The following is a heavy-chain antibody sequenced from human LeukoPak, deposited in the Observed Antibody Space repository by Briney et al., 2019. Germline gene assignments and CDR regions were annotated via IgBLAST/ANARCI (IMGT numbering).Heavy chain of an antibody. V-gene: IGHV3-23*01. CDR3: AKVRGYSYDNDY. CDR1: GFTFSSYA. Sequence: GGSLRLSCAASGFTFSSYAMGWVRQAPGKGLEWVSAISGSGGSTYYADSVKGRFTISRDNSKNTLYLQMNSLRAEDTAVYYCAKVRGYSYDNDYWGQGTLVTVPS. CDR2: ISGSGGST. J-gene: IGHJ4*02. D-gene: IGHD5-18*01.